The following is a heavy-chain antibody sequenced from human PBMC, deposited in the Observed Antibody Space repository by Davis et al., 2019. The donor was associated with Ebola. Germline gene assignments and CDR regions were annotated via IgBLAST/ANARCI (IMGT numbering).Heavy chain of an antibody. Sequence: AASVKVSCKASGYTFTSYGISWVRQAPGQGLEWMGWISAYNGNTNYAQKLQGRVTMTTDTSTSTAYMELSSLRSEDTAVYYCARDRGFLEWLLIDYWGQGTLVTVSS. D-gene: IGHD3-3*01. J-gene: IGHJ4*02. CDR1: GYTFTSYG. CDR3: ARDRGFLEWLLIDY. V-gene: IGHV1-18*01. CDR2: ISAYNGNT.